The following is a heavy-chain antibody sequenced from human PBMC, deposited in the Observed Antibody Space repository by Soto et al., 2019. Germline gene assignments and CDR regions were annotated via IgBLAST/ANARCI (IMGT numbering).Heavy chain of an antibody. CDR1: GYSFTSYW. D-gene: IGHD2-2*01. J-gene: IGHJ6*02. Sequence: PGESLKISCKGSGYSFTSYWIGCVRQMPGKGLEWMGIIYPGDSDTRYSPSFQGQVTISADKSISTAYLQWSSLKASDTAMYYCARHGVVVVPAATAYYGMDVWGQGTTVTVSS. CDR3: ARHGVVVVPAATAYYGMDV. CDR2: IYPGDSDT. V-gene: IGHV5-51*01.